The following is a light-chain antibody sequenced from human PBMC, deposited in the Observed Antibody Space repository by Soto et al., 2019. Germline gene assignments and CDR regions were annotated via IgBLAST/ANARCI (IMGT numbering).Light chain of an antibody. CDR1: QSVSSNY. Sequence: EIVLTQSPATLSLSPGERATLSCRASQSVSSNYLAWYQQKPGQAPRLLIYDASTRATGIPDRFSGSGSGTDFTLTISRLEPEDFAVYYCQQYNNWPGTFGQGTKLEIK. CDR3: QQYNNWPGT. J-gene: IGKJ2*01. V-gene: IGKV3D-20*02. CDR2: DAS.